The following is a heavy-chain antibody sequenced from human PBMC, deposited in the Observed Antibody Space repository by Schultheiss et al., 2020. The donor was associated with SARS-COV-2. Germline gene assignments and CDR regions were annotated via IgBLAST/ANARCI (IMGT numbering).Heavy chain of an antibody. CDR3: ARGVDTAFYFDY. V-gene: IGHV4-59*08. D-gene: IGHD5-18*01. J-gene: IGHJ4*02. CDR2: IYYSGST. CDR1: GGSISSYY. Sequence: SETLSLTCTVSGGSISSYYWSWIRQPPGKGLEWIGYIYYSGSTNYNPSLKSRVTISVDTSKNQFSLKLSSVTAADTAVYYCARGVDTAFYFDYWGQGTLVTVSS.